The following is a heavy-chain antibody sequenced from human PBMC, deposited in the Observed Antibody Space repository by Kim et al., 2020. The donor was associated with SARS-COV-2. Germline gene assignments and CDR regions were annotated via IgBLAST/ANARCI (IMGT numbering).Heavy chain of an antibody. CDR1: GGSISSGGYY. CDR3: ARGGGGSGSYYNVLGP. D-gene: IGHD3-10*01. J-gene: IGHJ5*02. V-gene: IGHV4-31*03. Sequence: SETLSLTCTVSGGSISSGGYYWSWIRQHPGKGLEWIGYIYYSGSTYYNPSLKSRVTISVDTSKNQFSLKLSSVTAADTAVYYCARGGGGSGSYYNVLGPWGQGTLVTVSS. CDR2: IYYSGST.